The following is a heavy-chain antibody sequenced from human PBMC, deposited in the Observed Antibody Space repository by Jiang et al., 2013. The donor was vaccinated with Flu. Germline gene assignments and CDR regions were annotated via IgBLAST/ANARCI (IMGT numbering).Heavy chain of an antibody. CDR3: ARDKARGEGPLLSMWVNWFDP. Sequence: QTLSLTVGAISGDSVSSNSAAWNWIRQSPSRGLEWLGRTYYRSKWYNDYAVSVKSRITINPDTSKNQFSLQLNSVTPEDTAVYYCARDKARGEGPLLSMWVNWFDPWG. CDR2: TYYRSKWYN. D-gene: IGHD2-21*02. V-gene: IGHV6-1*01. J-gene: IGHJ5*02. CDR1: GDSVSSNSAA.